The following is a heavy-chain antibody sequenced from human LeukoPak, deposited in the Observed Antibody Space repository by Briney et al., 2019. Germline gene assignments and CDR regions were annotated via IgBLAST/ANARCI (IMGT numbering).Heavy chain of an antibody. Sequence: GGSLRLSCVASGFTFSSYAMSWVRQAPGKGLEWVSLITGSGDNTDYTDSVKGRFTISRDNSKNTLHLQMNSLRAEDTALYYCAKGHHSGSGDYFDYWGQGALVTVSS. CDR3: AKGHHSGSGDYFDY. V-gene: IGHV3-23*01. J-gene: IGHJ4*02. CDR2: ITGSGDNT. D-gene: IGHD3-10*01. CDR1: GFTFSSYA.